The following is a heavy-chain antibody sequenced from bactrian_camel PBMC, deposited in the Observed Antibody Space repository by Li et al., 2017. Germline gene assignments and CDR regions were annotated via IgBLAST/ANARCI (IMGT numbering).Heavy chain of an antibody. J-gene: IGHJ4*01. CDR1: GDTYRSNC. V-gene: IGHV3S54*01. D-gene: IGHD2*01. Sequence: HVQLVESGGGSEQVGGSLRLSCAVSGDTYRSNCMAWFRQAPGKEREGVGGIVIGTFVTYYADSVKGRFTISRDNAKNTVYLQMSSLKSEDTAMYYCAAELQIPLNRQVAGRSWHCPLLAPVSAGGRHSGVWGQGTQVTVS. CDR3: AAELQIPLNRQVAGRSWHCPLLAPVSAGGRHSGV. CDR2: IVIGTFVT.